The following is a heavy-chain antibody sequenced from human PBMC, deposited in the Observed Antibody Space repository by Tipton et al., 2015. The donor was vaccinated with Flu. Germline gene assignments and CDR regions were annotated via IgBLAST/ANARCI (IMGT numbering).Heavy chain of an antibody. CDR3: ARAPGRPCSANACPNWFDP. V-gene: IGHV4-39*07. J-gene: IGHJ5*02. CDR1: GDSITSSSYF. Sequence: TLSLTCTVSGDSITSSSYFWGWIRQPPGKGLEWIGSIFHSGTTYYNPSLKSRITISVDTSKNQFSLKMSSVTAADTAVYYCARAPGRPCSANACPNWFDPCSQGTLVTVSS. CDR2: IFHSGTT. D-gene: IGHD2-15*01.